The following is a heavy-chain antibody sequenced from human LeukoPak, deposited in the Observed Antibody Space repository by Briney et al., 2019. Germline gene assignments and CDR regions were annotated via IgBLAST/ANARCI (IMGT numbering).Heavy chain of an antibody. CDR1: GYTFTGYY. V-gene: IGHV1-2*06. J-gene: IGHJ3*02. Sequence: ASVKVSCKASGYTFTGYYMHWLRQAPGQGLEWMGRINPNSGGTNYAQKFQGRVTMTRDTSISTAYMELSRLRSDDTAVYYCASVATWEGYGAFDIWGQGTMVTVSS. D-gene: IGHD3-16*01. CDR2: INPNSGGT. CDR3: ASVATWEGYGAFDI.